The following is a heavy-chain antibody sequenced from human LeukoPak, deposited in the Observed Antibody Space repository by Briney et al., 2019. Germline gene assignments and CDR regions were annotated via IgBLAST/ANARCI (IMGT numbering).Heavy chain of an antibody. V-gene: IGHV3-20*04. D-gene: IGHD3-22*01. Sequence: GGSLRLSCAASGFTFDDYGMSWVRQAPGEGLEWVSGINWNGGSTGYADSVKGRFTISTDNAKNSLYLQMNSLRAEDTALYYCARVDYDISGYGGFDYWGQGTLVTVSS. CDR2: INWNGGST. CDR3: ARVDYDISGYGGFDY. CDR1: GFTFDDYG. J-gene: IGHJ4*02.